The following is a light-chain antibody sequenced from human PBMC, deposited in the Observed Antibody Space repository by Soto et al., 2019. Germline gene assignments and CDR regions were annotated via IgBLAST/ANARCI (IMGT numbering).Light chain of an antibody. Sequence: DILMTQSPSSLSASVGDRVSITCRASQSINYFLNWYQQKPATAPELLSFAPSSLQSGVPSRFSCSGSGSDCTLTISNLQLEDFATYFCQQSYTSPRTFGQGTNVDIK. CDR1: QSINYF. CDR2: APS. V-gene: IGKV1-39*01. CDR3: QQSYTSPRT. J-gene: IGKJ2*01.